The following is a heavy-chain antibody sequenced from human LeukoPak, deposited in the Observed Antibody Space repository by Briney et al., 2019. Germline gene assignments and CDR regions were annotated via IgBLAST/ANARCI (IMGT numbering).Heavy chain of an antibody. CDR3: ARMVRSYGPYYYYYGMDV. CDR1: GYTFTSYD. V-gene: IGHV1-8*01. J-gene: IGHJ6*02. Sequence: ASVKVSCKASGYTFTSYDINWVRQATGQGLEWMGWMNPNSGNTGYAQKFQGRVTMTRNTSISTAYMELSSLRSEDTAVYYCARMVRSYGPYYYYYGMDVWGQGTTVTVSS. CDR2: MNPNSGNT. D-gene: IGHD5-18*01.